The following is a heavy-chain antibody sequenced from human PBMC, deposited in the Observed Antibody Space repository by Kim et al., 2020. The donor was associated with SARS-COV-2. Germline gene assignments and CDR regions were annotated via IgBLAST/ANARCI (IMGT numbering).Heavy chain of an antibody. D-gene: IGHD3-9*01. J-gene: IGHJ3*02. CDR3: ARQEYYDILTGYYISAFDI. V-gene: IGHV4-39*01. CDR1: GGSISSSSYY. CDR2: IYYSGST. Sequence: SETLSLTCTVSGGSISSSSYYWGWIRQPPGKGLEWIGSIYYSGSTYYNPSLKSRVTISVDTSKNQFSLKLSSVTAADTAVYYCARQEYYDILTGYYISAFDIWGQGTMVTVSS.